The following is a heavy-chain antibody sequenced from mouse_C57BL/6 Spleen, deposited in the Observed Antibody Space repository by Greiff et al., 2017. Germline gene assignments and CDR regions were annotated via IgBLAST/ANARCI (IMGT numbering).Heavy chain of an antibody. D-gene: IGHD1-1*01. V-gene: IGHV1-55*01. Sequence: VKLHQPGAELVKPGASVKMSCKASGYTFTSYWITWVKQRPGQGLEWIGDIYPGSGSTNYNEKFKSKATLTVDTSSSTAYMQLSSLTSEDSAVYYCAREITTVVATGGYFDYWGQGTTLTVSS. CDR2: IYPGSGST. CDR1: GYTFTSYW. CDR3: AREITTVVATGGYFDY. J-gene: IGHJ2*01.